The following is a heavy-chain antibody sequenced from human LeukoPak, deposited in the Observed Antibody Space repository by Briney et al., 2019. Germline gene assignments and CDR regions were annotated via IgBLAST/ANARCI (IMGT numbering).Heavy chain of an antibody. CDR2: ISYDGSNK. CDR1: GFTFSTYA. D-gene: IGHD3-22*01. Sequence: GRSLRLSCVDSGFTFSTYAMHWVHQVPGKGLDWLAVISYDGSNKFYADSVKGRFTISRDNSKNTLYLQMNSLRAEDTAVYYCAKLFGFTMIVVVKDAFDIWGQGTMVTVSS. CDR3: AKLFGFTMIVVVKDAFDI. V-gene: IGHV3-30-3*02. J-gene: IGHJ3*02.